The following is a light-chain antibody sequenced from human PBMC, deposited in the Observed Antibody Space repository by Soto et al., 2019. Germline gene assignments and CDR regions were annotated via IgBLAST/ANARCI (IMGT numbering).Light chain of an antibody. V-gene: IGLV3-1*01. J-gene: IGLJ2*01. Sequence: SYELTQPPSVSVSPGQTASITCSGAKLGDKYACWYQQKPGQSPVVVIYQNSKRPSGIPERFSGSNSGNTATLTISGTQAMDEADYYCQAWDSSTVVFGGGTKVTVL. CDR3: QAWDSSTVV. CDR1: KLGDKY. CDR2: QNS.